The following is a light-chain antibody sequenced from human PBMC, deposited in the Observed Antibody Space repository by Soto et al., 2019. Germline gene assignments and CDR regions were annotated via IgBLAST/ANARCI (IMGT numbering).Light chain of an antibody. CDR2: GAS. Sequence: EIVMTQSPATLSVSPGERATLSCRASQSVSSTLAWYQQKPGQAPRLLVYGASTRATGIPARFSGSGSGTEFTLTISSLQSEDFAVYDCQQYNNWPLTFGQGTRLEIK. V-gene: IGKV3-15*01. J-gene: IGKJ5*01. CDR3: QQYNNWPLT. CDR1: QSVSST.